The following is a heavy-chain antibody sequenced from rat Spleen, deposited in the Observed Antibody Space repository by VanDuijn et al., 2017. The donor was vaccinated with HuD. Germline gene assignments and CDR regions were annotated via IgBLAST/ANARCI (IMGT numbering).Heavy chain of an antibody. Sequence: EVQLVESDGGLVQPGRSLKLSCAASGFTFSDYYMAWVRQAPTKGLEWVATISIGGGNTYYRDSVKSRFTSPRDNAKSNLYLQMDSLRSEDTATYYCARHGFRVHWFSYWGQGTLVTVYS. CDR1: GFTFSDYY. J-gene: IGHJ3*01. D-gene: IGHD1-7*01. CDR2: ISIGGGNT. CDR3: ARHGFRVHWFSY. V-gene: IGHV5-25*01.